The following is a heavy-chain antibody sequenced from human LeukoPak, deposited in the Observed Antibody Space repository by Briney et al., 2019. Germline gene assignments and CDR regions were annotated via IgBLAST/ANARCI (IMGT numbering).Heavy chain of an antibody. CDR1: GYTFTGYF. CDR2: INPNSGGT. Sequence: ASVKVSCKASGYTFTGYFTHWVRQAPGQGLEWMGWINPNSGGTNYAQKFQGRVTMTRDTSTSTAHMELSRLRSDDTAVYFCAREGGGYPQGFDYWGQGTLVTASS. D-gene: IGHD1-26*01. V-gene: IGHV1-2*02. CDR3: AREGGGYPQGFDY. J-gene: IGHJ4*02.